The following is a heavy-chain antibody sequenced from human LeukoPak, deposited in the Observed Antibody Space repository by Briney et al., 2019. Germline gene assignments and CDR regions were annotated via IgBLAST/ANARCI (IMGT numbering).Heavy chain of an antibody. Sequence: GESLKISCKGSGYISTNYWIGWVRQMPGKGLEWMGIIYPGDSDTRYSPSFQGQVTISADKSISTAYLQWSSLKASDTAMYHCARREMTTPYFDNWGQGTLVTVSS. D-gene: IGHD5-24*01. CDR1: GYISTNYW. CDR2: IYPGDSDT. CDR3: ARREMTTPYFDN. J-gene: IGHJ4*02. V-gene: IGHV5-51*01.